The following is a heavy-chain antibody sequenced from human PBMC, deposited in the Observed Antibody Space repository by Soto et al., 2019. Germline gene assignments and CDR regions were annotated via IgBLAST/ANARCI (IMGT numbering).Heavy chain of an antibody. V-gene: IGHV3-33*01. D-gene: IGHD5-18*01. CDR2: IWYDGSNE. Sequence: QVQLVESGGGVVQPGRSLRLSCAASGFTFSSYGMHWVRQAPGKGLEWVAVIWYDGSNEYYADSVKGRFTISRDNSKNTLYLQMNSLRAEDTAVYYCARGGGHRYGIFDYWGQGTLVTVSS. CDR3: ARGGGHRYGIFDY. CDR1: GFTFSSYG. J-gene: IGHJ4*02.